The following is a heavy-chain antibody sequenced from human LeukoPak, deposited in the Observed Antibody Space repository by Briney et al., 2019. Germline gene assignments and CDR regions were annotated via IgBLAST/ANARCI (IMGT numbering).Heavy chain of an antibody. V-gene: IGHV4-39*01. CDR2: IYYSGST. CDR3: ARPWLSGSYQEYYFDY. CDR1: GGSISSSSYY. J-gene: IGHJ4*02. Sequence: SETLSLTCTVSGGSISSSSYYWGWIRQPPGKGLEWIGSIYYSGSTYYNPSLKSRVTISVDTSKNQFSLKLSSVTAADTAVYYCARPWLSGSYQEYYFDYWGQGTLVTVSS. D-gene: IGHD1-26*01.